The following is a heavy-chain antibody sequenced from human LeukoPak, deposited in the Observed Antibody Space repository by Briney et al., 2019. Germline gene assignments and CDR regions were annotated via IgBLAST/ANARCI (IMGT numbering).Heavy chain of an antibody. D-gene: IGHD2-15*01. J-gene: IGHJ5*02. CDR1: GYTFTSYT. CDR3: ARDPCSGGTCYSDWIDP. CDR2: INAGNGNT. Sequence: ASVKVSCKASGYTFTSYTMHWVRQAPGQRLEWMGWINAGNGNTKYSQKFQGRVTLTRDTSATTAYKELSSLRSEDTAVYYCARDPCSGGTCYSDWIDPWGQGTLVTVSS. V-gene: IGHV1-3*01.